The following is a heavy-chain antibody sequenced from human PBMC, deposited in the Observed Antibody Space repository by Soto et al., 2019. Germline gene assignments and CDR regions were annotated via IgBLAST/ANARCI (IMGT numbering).Heavy chain of an antibody. V-gene: IGHV1-69*08. CDR3: AREDYGGNFYYFYY. J-gene: IGHJ4*02. CDR1: GDILSRYT. D-gene: IGHD4-17*01. Sequence: QVQLVQSGAEVKKPGSSVKVSCKASGDILSRYTISWVRQAPGQGLEWMGRIIPLLDIANYAQKFQGRVTIIADKSTNTAYMELSSLRSEATAVHFCAREDYGGNFYYFYYWGQGTLFIVSS. CDR2: IIPLLDIA.